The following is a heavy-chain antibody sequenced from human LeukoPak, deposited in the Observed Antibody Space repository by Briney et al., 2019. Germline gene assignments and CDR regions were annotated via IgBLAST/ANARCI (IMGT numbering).Heavy chain of an antibody. J-gene: IGHJ4*02. CDR3: ARVYGYSHGDGFDY. CDR1: GFTFSSYA. V-gene: IGHV3-30*04. CDR2: ISYDGSNK. D-gene: IGHD5-18*01. Sequence: GGSLRLSCAASGFTFSSYAMHWVRQAPGKGLEWVAVISYDGSNKYYADSVKGRFTISRDNSKNTLYLQMNSLRAEDTAVYYCARVYGYSHGDGFDYWGQGTLVTVSS.